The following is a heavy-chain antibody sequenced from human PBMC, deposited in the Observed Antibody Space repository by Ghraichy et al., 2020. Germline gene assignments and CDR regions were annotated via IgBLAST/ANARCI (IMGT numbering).Heavy chain of an antibody. D-gene: IGHD6-13*01. J-gene: IGHJ5*02. CDR3: ARDGKGAASRWFDP. Sequence: SETLSLTCTVSGASISSGSFYWNWIRQHPGKGLEWIGYIYYSGSTYYIPSLKSRLTISIDTSKNQVSMRLSSVTAADTAVYYCARDGKGAASRWFDPWGQGTLVTVSS. CDR1: GASISSGSFY. CDR2: IYYSGST. V-gene: IGHV4-31*03.